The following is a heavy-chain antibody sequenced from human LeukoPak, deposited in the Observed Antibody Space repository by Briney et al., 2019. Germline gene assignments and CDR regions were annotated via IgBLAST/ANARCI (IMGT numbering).Heavy chain of an antibody. D-gene: IGHD1-26*01. V-gene: IGHV1-8*01. CDR3: ARVGYSNSYDY. Sequence: ASMKVSCKASGYTFTNFDINWVRQATGQGLEWMGWMNPNTGNAGYAQKFQDRVTITWDASISTAYMDLSSLRSEDTAVCYCARVGYSNSYDYWGQGTQVTVSS. J-gene: IGHJ4*02. CDR2: MNPNTGNA. CDR1: GYTFTNFD.